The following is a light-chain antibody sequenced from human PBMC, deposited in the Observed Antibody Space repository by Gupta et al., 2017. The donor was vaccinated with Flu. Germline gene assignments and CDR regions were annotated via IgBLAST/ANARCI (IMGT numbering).Light chain of an antibody. J-gene: IGKJ5*01. V-gene: IGKV2-28*01. CDR3: RQALQIPRT. Sequence: DIVMTQSPVSLAVTPGEPASISCRSSQSLLQNNRYKYLDWYVQKPGQSPQLLIFLGSYRASGVPDRFSGSGSGTDFTLKISRVEAEDVGVYYCRQALQIPRTFGQGTQLDI. CDR2: LGS. CDR1: QSLLQNNRYKY.